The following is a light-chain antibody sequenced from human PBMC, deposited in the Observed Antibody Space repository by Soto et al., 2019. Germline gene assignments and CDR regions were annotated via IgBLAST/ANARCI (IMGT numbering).Light chain of an antibody. CDR2: GAS. Sequence: EIVMTQSPATLSVSPGVRATLSCRASQSVSSDLAWYQQRPGQAPSLLIYGASTRATGIPARFSGSGSGTEFTLTISSLQSEDVAVYYCQQYNKWPPRFTFGPGTKVEIK. CDR1: QSVSSD. V-gene: IGKV3-15*01. CDR3: QQYNKWPPRFT. J-gene: IGKJ3*01.